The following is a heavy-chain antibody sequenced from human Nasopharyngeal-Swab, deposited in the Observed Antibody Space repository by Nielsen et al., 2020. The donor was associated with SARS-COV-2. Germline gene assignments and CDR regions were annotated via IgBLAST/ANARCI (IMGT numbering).Heavy chain of an antibody. CDR1: GFTFDDYA. Sequence: GGSLRLSCAASGFTFDDYAMHWVRQAPGKGLEWVSGISWNSGSIGYADSVKGRFTISRDNAKNSLYLQMNSLRAEDTALYYCAKAGRGRTTYLDHWGQGTLVTVSS. J-gene: IGHJ4*02. V-gene: IGHV3-9*01. D-gene: IGHD1-7*01. CDR2: ISWNSGSI. CDR3: AKAGRGRTTYLDH.